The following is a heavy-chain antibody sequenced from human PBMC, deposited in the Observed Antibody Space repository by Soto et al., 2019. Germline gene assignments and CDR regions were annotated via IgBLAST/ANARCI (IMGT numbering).Heavy chain of an antibody. V-gene: IGHV3-48*03. CDR2: ISSSGSTI. CDR3: AREGRYFAWLPDAFDI. D-gene: IGHD3-9*01. CDR1: GFTFSSYE. J-gene: IGHJ3*02. Sequence: GGSLRLSCAASGFTFSSYEMNWVRQAPGKGLEWVSYISSSGSTIYYADSVKGRFTISRDNAKNSLYLQMNSLRAEDTAVYYCAREGRYFAWLPDAFDIWGQGTMVTVSS.